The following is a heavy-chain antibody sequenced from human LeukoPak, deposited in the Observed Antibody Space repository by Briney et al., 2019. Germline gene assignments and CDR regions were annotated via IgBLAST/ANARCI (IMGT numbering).Heavy chain of an antibody. CDR3: AREYPLFDWLLWYYFDY. CDR1: GYTFTSYA. V-gene: IGHV7-4-1*02. D-gene: IGHD3-9*01. Sequence: ASVKVSCKASGYTFTSYAMNWVRQAPGQGLEWMGWINTNTGNPTYAQGFTGRFVFSLDTSVSTAYLQISSLKAEDTAVYYCAREYPLFDWLLWYYFDYWGQGTLVTVSS. J-gene: IGHJ4*02. CDR2: INTNTGNP.